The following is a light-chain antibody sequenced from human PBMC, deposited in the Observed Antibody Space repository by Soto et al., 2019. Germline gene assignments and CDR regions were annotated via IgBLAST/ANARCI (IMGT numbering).Light chain of an antibody. J-gene: IGKJ1*01. CDR1: QSISRW. Sequence: DIQMTQFPSTLFASVGDRVTITCRASQSISRWLAWYQQKPGKAPKLLIYDASNLEKGVPSRFSGRGSGTEFPLTISSLQPDDFAPYFCQQYNSYSPETFGQGTKVEI. V-gene: IGKV1-5*01. CDR3: QQYNSYSPET. CDR2: DAS.